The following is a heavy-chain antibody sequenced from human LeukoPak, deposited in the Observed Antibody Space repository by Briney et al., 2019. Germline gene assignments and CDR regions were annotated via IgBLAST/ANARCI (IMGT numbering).Heavy chain of an antibody. V-gene: IGHV3-33*01. J-gene: IGHJ4*02. D-gene: IGHD2-2*01. Sequence: GGSLRLSCAASGFTFSSYGMHWVRQAPGKGLEWVAVIWYDGSNKYYADSVKGRFTISRDNSKNTLYLQMNSLRAEDTAVYYWARDGRRASVVGVPAAPDYRGQGTLVTGS. CDR1: GFTFSSYG. CDR2: IWYDGSNK. CDR3: ARDGRRASVVGVPAAPDY.